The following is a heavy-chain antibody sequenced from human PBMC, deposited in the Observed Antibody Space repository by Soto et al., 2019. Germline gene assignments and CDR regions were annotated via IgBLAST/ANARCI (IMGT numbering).Heavy chain of an antibody. CDR1: GYTFTSYG. CDR3: ARDAAVGLFDY. Sequence: SGKVCCKASGYTFTSYGISWVRQAPGRGLERMGWISAYNGNTNYAQKLQGRVTMTTDTSTSTAYMELRSLRSDDTAVYYCARDAAVGLFDYWGQGTLVTVSS. D-gene: IGHD1-26*01. J-gene: IGHJ4*02. CDR2: ISAYNGNT. V-gene: IGHV1-18*01.